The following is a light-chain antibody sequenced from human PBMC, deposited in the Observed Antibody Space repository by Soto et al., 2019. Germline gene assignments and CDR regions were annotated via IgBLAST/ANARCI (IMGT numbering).Light chain of an antibody. J-gene: IGKJ4*01. V-gene: IGKV3-11*01. Sequence: EIVLTQSPVTLSLSPGERATLSCRASQSVTTFLAWYQQKPGQAPRLLIYDASKRATGIPATFSGSGSGTDFTLTISSLEPEDFAVYYCQQRTNWPLTFGGGTKVEIK. CDR3: QQRTNWPLT. CDR1: QSVTTF. CDR2: DAS.